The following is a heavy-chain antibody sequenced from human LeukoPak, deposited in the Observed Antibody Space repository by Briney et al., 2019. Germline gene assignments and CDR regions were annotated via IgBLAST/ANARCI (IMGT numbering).Heavy chain of an antibody. V-gene: IGHV4-39*01. D-gene: IGHD6-19*01. J-gene: IGHJ4*02. CDR2: IYYSGST. CDR1: GGSISSSSYY. Sequence: SETLSLTCTVSGGSISSSSYYWGWIRQPPGKGLEWIGSIYYSGSTYYNPSLKSRVTISVDTSKNQFSLKLSSVTAADTAVYYCARQWLVPGYFDYWGQGTLVTVPS. CDR3: ARQWLVPGYFDY.